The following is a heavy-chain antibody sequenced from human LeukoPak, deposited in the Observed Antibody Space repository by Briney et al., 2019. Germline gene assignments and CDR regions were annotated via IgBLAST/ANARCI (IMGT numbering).Heavy chain of an antibody. Sequence: EASVKVSCKASGYTFTGYYMHWVRQAPGQGLEWMGWINPNSGGTNYAQKFQGRVTMTRDTSISTAYMELSRLRSDETAVYYCARGVGYCSSTSCPHFDYWGQGTLVTVSS. V-gene: IGHV1-2*02. CDR3: ARGVGYCSSTSCPHFDY. J-gene: IGHJ4*02. D-gene: IGHD2-2*01. CDR2: INPNSGGT. CDR1: GYTFTGYY.